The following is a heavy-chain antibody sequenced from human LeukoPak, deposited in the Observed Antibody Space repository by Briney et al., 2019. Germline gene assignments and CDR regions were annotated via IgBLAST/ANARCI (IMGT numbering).Heavy chain of an antibody. CDR1: GFTFSSYE. CDR2: ISTSGNTR. D-gene: IGHD1-7*01. Sequence: GGSLRLSCAASGFTFSSYEMNWVRQAPGKGLEWGSYISTSGNTRYYAHSVKGRFTISRDNAKNSLYLQMNSLRVEDTAVYYCARELSGTTSHYFDYWGQGTLVTVSS. CDR3: ARELSGTTSHYFDY. V-gene: IGHV3-48*03. J-gene: IGHJ4*02.